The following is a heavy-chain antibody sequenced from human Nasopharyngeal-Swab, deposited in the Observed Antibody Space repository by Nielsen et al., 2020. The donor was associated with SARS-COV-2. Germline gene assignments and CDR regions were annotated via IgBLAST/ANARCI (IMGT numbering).Heavy chain of an antibody. Sequence: ETLSLTCAASGFSFSTYDMSWVRQAPGKGLEWVSVIYGGDGRTVYADAVKGRSTISRDNSKNMLYLQMNSLRAEDTAVYYCTKGAWLDDWGQGTLVTVSS. CDR1: GFSFSTYD. CDR2: IYGGDGRT. V-gene: IGHV3-23*03. D-gene: IGHD3-16*01. J-gene: IGHJ4*02. CDR3: TKGAWLDD.